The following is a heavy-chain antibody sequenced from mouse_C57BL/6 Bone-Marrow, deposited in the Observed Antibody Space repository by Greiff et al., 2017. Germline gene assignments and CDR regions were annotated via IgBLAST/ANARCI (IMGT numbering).Heavy chain of an antibody. D-gene: IGHD1-1*01. Sequence: VQLQQSGPELVKPGASVKIPCKASGYTFTDYNMDWVKQSHGKSLEWIGDINPNNGGTSYNQKFKGKATLTVDKSSSTAYMELRSLTSEDTAVYYCARSGYYGSLFAYWGQGTLVTVSA. CDR2: INPNNGGT. V-gene: IGHV1-18*01. J-gene: IGHJ3*01. CDR3: ARSGYYGSLFAY. CDR1: GYTFTDYN.